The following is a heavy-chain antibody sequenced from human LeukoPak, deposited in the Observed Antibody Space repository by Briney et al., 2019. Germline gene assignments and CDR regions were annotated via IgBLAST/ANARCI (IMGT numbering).Heavy chain of an antibody. Sequence: SETLSLTCTVSGGSISSSSYYWGWIRQPPGKGLEWIGSIYYSGSTYYNPSLKSRVTISVDTSKNQFSLKLSSVTAADTAVYYCARQIYDFWSGYWPTEDSWGQGTLVTVSS. V-gene: IGHV4-39*01. D-gene: IGHD3-3*01. CDR3: ARQIYDFWSGYWPTEDS. CDR2: IYYSGST. CDR1: GGSISSSSYY. J-gene: IGHJ5*02.